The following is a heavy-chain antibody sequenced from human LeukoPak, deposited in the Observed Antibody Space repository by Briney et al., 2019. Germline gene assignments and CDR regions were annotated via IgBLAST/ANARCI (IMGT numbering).Heavy chain of an antibody. V-gene: IGHV3-23*01. J-gene: IGHJ6*03. CDR2: ISDSGNT. CDR3: ARANQYYDFWSGYYTAVGHYYYYMDV. Sequence: GGSLRLSCAASGFTLSSYAMSWVRQAPGKGLEWVSAISDSGNTYHADPVKGRFTISRDNSKNTLYLQMNSLRAEDTAVYYCARANQYYDFWSGYYTAVGHYYYYMDVWGKGTTVTVSS. CDR1: GFTLSSYA. D-gene: IGHD3-3*01.